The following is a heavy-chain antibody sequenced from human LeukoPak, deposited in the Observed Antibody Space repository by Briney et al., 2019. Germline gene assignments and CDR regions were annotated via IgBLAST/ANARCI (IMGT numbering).Heavy chain of an antibody. D-gene: IGHD2-2*01. J-gene: IGHJ6*02. Sequence: GGSLRLSCAASGFTFDDYAMHWVRHAPGKGLEWVSGISWNSGSIGYADSVKGRFTISRDNAKNSLYLQMNSLRAEDTALYYCAKDIGPVVVPAAPTWGYYYGMDVWGQGTTVTVSS. CDR1: GFTFDDYA. CDR3: AKDIGPVVVPAAPTWGYYYGMDV. CDR2: ISWNSGSI. V-gene: IGHV3-9*01.